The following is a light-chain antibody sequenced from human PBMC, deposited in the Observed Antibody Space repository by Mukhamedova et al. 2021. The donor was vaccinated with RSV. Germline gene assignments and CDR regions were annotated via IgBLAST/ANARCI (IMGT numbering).Light chain of an antibody. V-gene: IGKV3-15*01. Sequence: HGESPRLVIYGASTRATGIPARFTGSGSGTEFTLTISSLQSEDFAVYYCQQYYNWPTFGQGTNLQIK. CDR3: QQYYNWPT. CDR2: GAS. J-gene: IGKJ2*01.